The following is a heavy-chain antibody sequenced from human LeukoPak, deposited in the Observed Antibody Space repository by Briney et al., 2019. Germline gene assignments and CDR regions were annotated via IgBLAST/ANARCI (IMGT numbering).Heavy chain of an antibody. V-gene: IGHV1-18*01. CDR3: ARRRYYDSSGYYFDY. D-gene: IGHD3-22*01. CDR1: CYTFTSYG. Sequence: ASVKVSCKASCYTFTSYGISWVRQAPGQGLEWMGWISAYNGNTNYAQKLQGRVTMTTDTSTSTAYMELRSLRSDDTAVYYCARRRYYDSSGYYFDYWGQGTLVTVSS. CDR2: ISAYNGNT. J-gene: IGHJ4*02.